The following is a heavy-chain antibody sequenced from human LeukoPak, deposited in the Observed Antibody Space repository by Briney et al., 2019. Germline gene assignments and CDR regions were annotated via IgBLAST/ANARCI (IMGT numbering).Heavy chain of an antibody. CDR1: GGSISSYY. CDR3: ARPNNPNSSGWYVKF. Sequence: PSETLSLTCTVSGGSISSYYWSWIRQPAGKGLEWIGRIYTSGSTNYNPSLKSRVTISVDTSKNQFSLNLRSVTAADTAVYYCARPNNPNSSGWYVKFWGQGTLVTVSS. D-gene: IGHD6-19*01. CDR2: IYTSGST. J-gene: IGHJ4*02. V-gene: IGHV4-4*07.